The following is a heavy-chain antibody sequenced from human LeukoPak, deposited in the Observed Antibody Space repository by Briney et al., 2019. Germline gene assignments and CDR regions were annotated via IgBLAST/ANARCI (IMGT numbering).Heavy chain of an antibody. CDR2: ICRDGST. J-gene: IGHJ4*02. V-gene: IGHV3-53*01. Sequence: GESLRLSCAVSGFTVSSNYMGWVRQAPGKGLEWVTGICRDGSTYYADSVKGRFTISRDNSKNILYLQMNSLRVEDTALYYCALDCCTGSRFDHWGQGTLVTVPS. D-gene: IGHD2-8*02. CDR3: ALDCCTGSRFDH. CDR1: GFTVSSNY.